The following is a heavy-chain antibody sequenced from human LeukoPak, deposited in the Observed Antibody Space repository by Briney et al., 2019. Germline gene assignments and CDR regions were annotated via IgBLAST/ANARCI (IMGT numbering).Heavy chain of an antibody. CDR1: GFTFSSYW. D-gene: IGHD1-26*01. Sequence: GSLRLSCAASGFTFSSYWMHWVRQAPGKGLVWVSRINSDGSSTSYADSVKGRFTISRDNARNSLYLQMNSLRAEDTAVYYCARPSLNSGSYFDYWGQGTLVTVSS. CDR2: INSDGSST. V-gene: IGHV3-74*01. CDR3: ARPSLNSGSYFDY. J-gene: IGHJ4*02.